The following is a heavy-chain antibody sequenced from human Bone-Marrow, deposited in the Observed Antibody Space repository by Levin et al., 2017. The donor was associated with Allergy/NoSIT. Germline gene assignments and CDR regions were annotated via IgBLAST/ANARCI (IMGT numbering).Heavy chain of an antibody. CDR3: VRGASSSRFLWSGMDV. CDR2: MNPNSGHT. J-gene: IGHJ6*02. Sequence: GESLKISCEASGYTFTNYDINWVRQATGQGLEWMGWMNPNSGHTAYAQKFQGRVTMTRDTSISVAYMEVTSLTSEDTAVYYCVRGASSSRFLWSGMDVWGQGTTVTVSS. CDR1: GYTFTNYD. D-gene: IGHD6-13*01. V-gene: IGHV1-8*01.